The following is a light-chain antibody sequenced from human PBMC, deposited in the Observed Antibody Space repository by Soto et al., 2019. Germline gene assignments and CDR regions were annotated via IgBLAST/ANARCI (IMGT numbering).Light chain of an antibody. CDR3: QGWDSSAVV. V-gene: IGLV3-1*01. J-gene: IGLJ2*01. Sequence: SYELTQPPSVSVAPGQTASITCSGDKLGDKYVCWYQQKPGQSPVLVIYQDTKRPSGIPERFSGSNSGNTATLTISGTQAMDEADYYCQGWDSSAVVFGGGTKLTVL. CDR1: KLGDKY. CDR2: QDT.